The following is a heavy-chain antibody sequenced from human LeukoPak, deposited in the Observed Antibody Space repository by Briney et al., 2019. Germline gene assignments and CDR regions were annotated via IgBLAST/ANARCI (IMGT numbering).Heavy chain of an antibody. CDR1: GGSISSYX. Sequence: PSETLSLTCTVSGGSISSYXWXXIRQPXGXXLEWIGYIYYSGSTXXXPSLKXRXTISXDTSKNQFSLKLSSVTAADTAVYYCARRSGGDLDYWGQGTLVTVSS. V-gene: IGHV4-59*08. J-gene: IGHJ4*02. CDR3: ARRSGGDLDY. CDR2: IYYSGST. D-gene: IGHD2-21*02.